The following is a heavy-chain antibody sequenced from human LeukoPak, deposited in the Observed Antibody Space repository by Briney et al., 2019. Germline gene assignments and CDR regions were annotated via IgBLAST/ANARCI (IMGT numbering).Heavy chain of an antibody. CDR3: AREAAGGLHFDN. Sequence: QPGGSLRLSCAASGFTFSSYGMHWVRQAPGKGLVWVSRINSDGSSTSYADSVKGRFTISRDNAKNTLYLQMNSLRAEDTAVYYCAREAAGGLHFDNWGQGTLVTVSS. CDR2: INSDGSST. D-gene: IGHD6-13*01. V-gene: IGHV3-74*01. J-gene: IGHJ4*02. CDR1: GFTFSSYG.